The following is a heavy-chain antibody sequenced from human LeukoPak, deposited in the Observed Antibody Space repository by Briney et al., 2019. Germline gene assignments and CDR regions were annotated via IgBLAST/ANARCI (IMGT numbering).Heavy chain of an antibody. CDR3: ARHQCSGTRCYNFYFYGMDV. V-gene: IGHV4-39*01. CDR2: IYYSTST. CDR1: GGSITSSIDY. Sequence: SETLSLTCTVSGGSITSSIDYWGWVRQPPGKGREWIATIYYSTSTQYNPSLKSRVTMSVNTSKNQFSLKLSSMTAADTAVYYCARHQCSGTRCYNFYFYGMDVWGQGTTVTVSS. D-gene: IGHD2-2*02. J-gene: IGHJ6*02.